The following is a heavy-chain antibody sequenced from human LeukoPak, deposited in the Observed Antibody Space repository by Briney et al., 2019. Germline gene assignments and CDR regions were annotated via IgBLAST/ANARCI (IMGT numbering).Heavy chain of an antibody. Sequence: SETLSLTCTVSGGSISSGSYYWSRIRQPAGKGLEWIGRIYTSGSTNYNPSLKSRVTISVDTSKNQFSLKLSSVTAADTAVYYCARVGYSSSWYPFDPWGQGTLVTVSS. V-gene: IGHV4-61*02. J-gene: IGHJ5*02. D-gene: IGHD6-13*01. CDR1: GGSISSGSYY. CDR2: IYTSGST. CDR3: ARVGYSSSWYPFDP.